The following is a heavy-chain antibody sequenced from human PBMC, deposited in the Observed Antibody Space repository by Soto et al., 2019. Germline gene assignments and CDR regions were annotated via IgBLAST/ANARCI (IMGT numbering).Heavy chain of an antibody. J-gene: IGHJ6*02. Sequence: GASVKVCCKASVFTLTSSAVQWVRQEHRQRLEWIGWIVVGSGNTNYAQKFQERVTITRDMSTSTAYMELSSLRSEDTAVYYCAAAYYYDSSGYYYYGMDVWGQGTTVTVSS. D-gene: IGHD3-22*01. V-gene: IGHV1-58*01. CDR2: IVVGSGNT. CDR1: VFTLTSSA. CDR3: AAAYYYDSSGYYYYGMDV.